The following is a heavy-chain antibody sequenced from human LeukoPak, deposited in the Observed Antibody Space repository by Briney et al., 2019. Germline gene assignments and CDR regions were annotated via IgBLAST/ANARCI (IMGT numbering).Heavy chain of an antibody. V-gene: IGHV3-33*06. CDR2: IWYDGGNK. CDR3: AKDFYGAGVVGAFDI. J-gene: IGHJ3*02. CDR1: GFTFSNYG. D-gene: IGHD3-10*01. Sequence: GGSLRLSCAASGFTFSNYGMHWVRQAPGKGLEWVAVIWYDGGNKYYADSVKGRFTISRDNSKNTLYLQMNSLKAEDTAVYYCAKDFYGAGVVGAFDIWGEGTMVTVSS.